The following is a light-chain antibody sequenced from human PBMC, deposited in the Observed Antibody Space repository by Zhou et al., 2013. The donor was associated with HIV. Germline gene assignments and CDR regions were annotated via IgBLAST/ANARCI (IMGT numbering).Light chain of an antibody. CDR1: QDISGW. J-gene: IGKJ1*01. V-gene: IGKV1-12*02. Sequence: DIQMTQSPSSVSASVGDRITITCRASQDISGWLAWYQQNPGKAPRLLIFDASGLQSGVPSRFSGSGSGTDFTLTISSLQPEDFATYYCQQSYSTPWTFGQGTKVEIK. CDR2: DAS. CDR3: QQSYSTPWT.